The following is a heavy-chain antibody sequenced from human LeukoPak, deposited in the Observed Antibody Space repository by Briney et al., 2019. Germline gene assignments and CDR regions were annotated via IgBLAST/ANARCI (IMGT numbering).Heavy chain of an antibody. CDR1: GFTFSTYT. J-gene: IGHJ4*02. CDR2: ISWNSGNI. CDR3: ANLHGDYRDY. Sequence: GESLRLSCAASGFTFSTYTMNWVRQAPGKGLEWVSGISWNSGNIGYADSVKGRFTISRDNAKNSLYLQMNSLRPEDTALYYCANLHGDYRDYWGQGTLVTVSS. V-gene: IGHV3-9*01. D-gene: IGHD4-17*01.